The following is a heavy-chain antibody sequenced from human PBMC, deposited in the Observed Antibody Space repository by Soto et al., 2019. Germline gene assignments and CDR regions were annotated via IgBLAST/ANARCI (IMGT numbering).Heavy chain of an antibody. V-gene: IGHV2-70*01. CDR3: ARITLYCSGGSCYHDYYSYYGMDV. CDR1: GFSLSTSGMC. D-gene: IGHD2-15*01. J-gene: IGHJ6*02. CDR2: IDWDDDK. Sequence: SGPTLVNPTQTLTLTCTFSGFSLSTSGMCVSWIRQPPGKALEWLALIDWDDDKYYSTSLKTRLTISKDTSKNQVVLTMTNMDPVDTATYYCARITLYCSGGSCYHDYYSYYGMDVWGQGTTVTVSS.